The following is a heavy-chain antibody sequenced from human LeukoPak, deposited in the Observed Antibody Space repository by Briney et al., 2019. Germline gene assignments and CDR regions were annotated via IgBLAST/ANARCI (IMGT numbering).Heavy chain of an antibody. CDR3: ARLATPGFYFDS. CDR1: GFTFSSYR. J-gene: IGHJ4*02. D-gene: IGHD2-15*01. Sequence: PGGSLRLSCAASGFTFSSYRMNWVRQAPGKGLEWVSYISGSGSAIYYADSVKGRFTISRDKAKNSLYLQMNSLRAEDTAVFYCARLATPGFYFDSWGQGTLVTVSS. CDR2: ISGSGSAI. V-gene: IGHV3-48*01.